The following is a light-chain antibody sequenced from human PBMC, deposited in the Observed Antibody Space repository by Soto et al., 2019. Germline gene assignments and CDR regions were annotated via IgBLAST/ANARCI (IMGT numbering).Light chain of an antibody. J-gene: IGLJ3*02. CDR2: SNN. CDR3: AAWDDSLNGWV. V-gene: IGLV1-44*01. Sequence: QSVLTQPPSASGTPGQRVTISCSGSSSNIGSNTVNWYQQLPGTAPKLLIYSNNQRPSGVPDRFSGSKSGTSASLAISGPQSEHEADYYCAAWDDSLNGWVFGGGTKLTVL. CDR1: SSNIGSNT.